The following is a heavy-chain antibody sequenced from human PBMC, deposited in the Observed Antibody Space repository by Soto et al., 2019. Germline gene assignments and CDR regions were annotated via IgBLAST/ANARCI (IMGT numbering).Heavy chain of an antibody. CDR2: IIPIFGTA. V-gene: IGHV1-69*13. Sequence: VKVSCKASGGTFSSYAISWVRQAPGQGLEWMGGIIPIFGTANYAQKFQGRVTITADESTSTAYMELSSLRSEDTAVYYCARGGYAYSPYGMDVWGQGTTVTVSS. D-gene: IGHD3-16*01. CDR1: GGTFSSYA. J-gene: IGHJ6*02. CDR3: ARGGYAYSPYGMDV.